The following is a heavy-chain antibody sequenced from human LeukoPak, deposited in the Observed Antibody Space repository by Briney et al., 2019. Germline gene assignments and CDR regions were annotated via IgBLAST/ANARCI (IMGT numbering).Heavy chain of an antibody. CDR3: ARNYCGGDCFPDY. V-gene: IGHV1-2*06. Sequence: ASVKVSCKASGYTFTGYYVHWVRQAPGQGLEWMGRINPNSGDTNYAQKFQGRVTMTRDTSISTAYMELSRLRSDDTAVYYCARNYCGGDCFPDYWGQGTLVSVSS. CDR2: INPNSGDT. J-gene: IGHJ4*02. D-gene: IGHD2-21*02. CDR1: GYTFTGYY.